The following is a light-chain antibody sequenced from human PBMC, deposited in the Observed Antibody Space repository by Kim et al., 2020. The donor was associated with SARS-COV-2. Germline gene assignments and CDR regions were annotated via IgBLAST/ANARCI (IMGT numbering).Light chain of an antibody. CDR1: GSDVGGYNY. CDR2: DVS. J-gene: IGLJ3*02. CDR3: SSYTSSDTWV. V-gene: IGLV2-14*03. Sequence: GQSITTSCTGTGSDVGGYNYVSWYQHRPGKAPQLIIYDVSERPSGVSDRFSGSKSGDTASLTVSGLQAEDEADYHCSSYTSSDTWVFGGGTQLTVL.